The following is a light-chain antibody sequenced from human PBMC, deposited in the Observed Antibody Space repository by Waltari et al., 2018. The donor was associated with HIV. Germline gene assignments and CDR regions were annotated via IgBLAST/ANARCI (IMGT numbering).Light chain of an antibody. Sequence: QSSLTQPASMSGFPGQSLHISCTGFPTAPRFHHHLPWYQQYAGNIPRLILFYVNNRPSGSSDRFSGSTSGNSAFLTFSGLQSGDEAHYYCASNRLDYTLIFGGGTKLTVL. J-gene: IGLJ2*01. CDR2: YVN. V-gene: IGLV2-14*03. CDR1: PTAPRFHHH. CDR3: ASNRLDYTLI.